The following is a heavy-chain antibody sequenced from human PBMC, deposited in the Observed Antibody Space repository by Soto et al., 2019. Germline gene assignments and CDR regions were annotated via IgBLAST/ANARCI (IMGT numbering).Heavy chain of an antibody. CDR2: ISYDGGNK. J-gene: IGHJ6*02. CDR3: ARDLERNDFWSGYYPKYYYYGMDV. V-gene: IGHV3-30-3*01. CDR1: GFTFSSYA. Sequence: GGSLRLSCAASGFTFSSYAMHWVRQAPGKGLEWVAVISYDGGNKYYADSVKGRFTISRDNSKNTLYLQMNSLRAEDTAVYYCARDLERNDFWSGYYPKYYYYGMDVWGQGTTVT. D-gene: IGHD3-3*01.